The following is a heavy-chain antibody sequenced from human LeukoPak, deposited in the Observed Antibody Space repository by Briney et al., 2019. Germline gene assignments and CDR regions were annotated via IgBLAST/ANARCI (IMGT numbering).Heavy chain of an antibody. CDR1: GGSISSSSYY. V-gene: IGHV4-61*05. J-gene: IGHJ4*02. CDR3: ARCGEKGCFDY. CDR2: IFSSGST. D-gene: IGHD2-21*01. Sequence: PSETLSLTCTVSGGSISSSSYYWGWIRQPPGKGLEWIAYIFSSGSTNYNPSLKSRVTISVDTSKNQFSLKLSSVTAADTAVYYCARCGEKGCFDYWGQGTLVTVSS.